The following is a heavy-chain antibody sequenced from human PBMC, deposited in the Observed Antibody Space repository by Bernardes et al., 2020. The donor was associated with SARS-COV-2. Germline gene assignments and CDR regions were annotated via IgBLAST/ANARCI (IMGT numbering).Heavy chain of an antibody. J-gene: IGHJ3*02. D-gene: IGHD6-19*01. V-gene: IGHV5-51*01. CDR1: GYSFTSYW. Sequence: GASLKISCKGSGYSFTSYWIGWVRQMPGKGLEWMGLIYPGYSDTRYSPSFQGQVTISADKSISTAYLQWSSLKASDTAMYYCARQLWSSGWDDAFDIWGQGTMVTVSS. CDR2: IYPGYSDT. CDR3: ARQLWSSGWDDAFDI.